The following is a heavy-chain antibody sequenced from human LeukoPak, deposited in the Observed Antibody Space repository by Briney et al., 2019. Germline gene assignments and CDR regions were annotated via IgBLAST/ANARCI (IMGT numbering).Heavy chain of an antibody. D-gene: IGHD3-3*01. CDR1: GGSISSNNW. V-gene: IGHV4-4*02. CDR3: ARSRDFWSGSFFDY. Sequence: PSETLSLTCTVSGGSISSNNWWSWVRQPPGKGLEWIGEIYHSGSTNYKPSLKSQVTISVDKSKNQFSLKLSSVTAADTAVYYCARSRDFWSGSFFDYWGQGTLVTVSS. J-gene: IGHJ4*02. CDR2: IYHSGST.